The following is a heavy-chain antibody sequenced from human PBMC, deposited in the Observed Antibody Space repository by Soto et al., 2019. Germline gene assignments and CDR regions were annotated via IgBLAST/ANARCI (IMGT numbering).Heavy chain of an antibody. CDR1: GFPFTNYG. J-gene: IGHJ4*02. D-gene: IGHD3-10*01. V-gene: IGHV3-30*03. Sequence: QVQLVESGGGVVQPGRSLRLSCAASGFPFTNYGMHWVREGPGKGLEWVAVISYDGSNKYYADSVKGRFTISGDNSKNPLYLQMNSLRPEDTALYFCVGGQYYVDYRGQGTLVTVSS. CDR3: VGGQYYVDY. CDR2: ISYDGSNK.